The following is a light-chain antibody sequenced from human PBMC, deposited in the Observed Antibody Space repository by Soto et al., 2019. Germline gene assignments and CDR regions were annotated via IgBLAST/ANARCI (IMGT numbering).Light chain of an antibody. J-gene: IGKJ1*01. CDR2: DAS. CDR1: QSISSW. V-gene: IGKV1-5*01. CDR3: QQYNDWPQT. Sequence: DIQMTQSPSTLSASVGDRVTITCRASQSISSWLAWYQQKPGKAPKLLIYDASSLESGVPSRFSGSGSGTEFTLTISSLQPDEFATYYCQQYNDWPQTFGLGTKVDIK.